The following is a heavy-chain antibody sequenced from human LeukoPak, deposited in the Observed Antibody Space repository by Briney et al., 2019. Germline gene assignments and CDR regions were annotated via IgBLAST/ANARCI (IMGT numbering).Heavy chain of an antibody. CDR1: GGSISSSSYY. CDR2: IYYSRST. J-gene: IGHJ5*02. V-gene: IGHV4-39*02. Sequence: SETLSLTCTVSGGSISSSSYYWGWIRQPPGKGLEWIGSIYYSRSTYYNPSLKSRVTISVDTSKNQFSLKLSSVTAADTAVYYCAREGYDFWSGPRPNWFDPWGQGTLVTVSS. D-gene: IGHD3-3*01. CDR3: AREGYDFWSGPRPNWFDP.